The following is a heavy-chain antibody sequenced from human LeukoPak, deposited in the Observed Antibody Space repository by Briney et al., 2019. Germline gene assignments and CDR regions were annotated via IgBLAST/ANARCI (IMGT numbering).Heavy chain of an antibody. Sequence: GGSLRLSCAASGFTSSDYYMSWIRQAPGKGLEWVSYISSSGSTIYYADSVKGRFTISRDNAKNSLYLQMNSLRAEDTAVYYCARLSLPQYYYDSSGYFDYWGQGTLVTVSS. CDR2: ISSSGSTI. CDR3: ARLSLPQYYYDSSGYFDY. CDR1: GFTSSDYY. D-gene: IGHD3-22*01. V-gene: IGHV3-11*01. J-gene: IGHJ4*02.